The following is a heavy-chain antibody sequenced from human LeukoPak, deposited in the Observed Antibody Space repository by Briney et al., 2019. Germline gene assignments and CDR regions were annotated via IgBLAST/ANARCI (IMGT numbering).Heavy chain of an antibody. Sequence: GGSLRLSCVASGFTFSSYAMSWVRQAPGKGLEWVSAISGSGGSTYYADSVKGRFTISRDNSKNTLYLQMNSLRAEDTAVYYCAKPPSMIVVVTPWYFDYWGQGTLVTVSS. V-gene: IGHV3-23*01. D-gene: IGHD3-22*01. CDR1: GFTFSSYA. CDR2: ISGSGGST. J-gene: IGHJ4*02. CDR3: AKPPSMIVVVTPWYFDY.